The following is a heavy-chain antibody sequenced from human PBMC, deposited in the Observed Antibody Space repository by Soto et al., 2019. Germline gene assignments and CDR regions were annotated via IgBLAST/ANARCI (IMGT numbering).Heavy chain of an antibody. CDR2: VSTNGAT. CDR1: DDFISSYY. J-gene: IGHJ6*02. CDR3: ARADYEILTGSYAMDV. Sequence: PSETLSLTCTVSDDFISSYYWNWIRRPAGKGLEWIGRVSTNGATNYNPSLESRVTMSVDTSKNQFSLKLTSVTAADTAVYFCARADYEILTGSYAMDVWGQGTTVTVSS. D-gene: IGHD3-9*01. V-gene: IGHV4-4*07.